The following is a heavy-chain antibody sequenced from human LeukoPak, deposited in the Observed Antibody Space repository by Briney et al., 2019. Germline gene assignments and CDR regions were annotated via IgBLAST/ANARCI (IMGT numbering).Heavy chain of an antibody. Sequence: GGSLRLSCAASGFTFSSYAMSWVRQAPGKGLEWLSALSGSGGNTYYADSVKGRFTISRDNTKNTLYLQMNSLRAEDTAVYYCAKMKGRSSGYLYLDYWGQGTLVTVSS. J-gene: IGHJ4*02. V-gene: IGHV3-23*01. CDR1: GFTFSSYA. CDR2: LSGSGGNT. D-gene: IGHD3-22*01. CDR3: AKMKGRSSGYLYLDY.